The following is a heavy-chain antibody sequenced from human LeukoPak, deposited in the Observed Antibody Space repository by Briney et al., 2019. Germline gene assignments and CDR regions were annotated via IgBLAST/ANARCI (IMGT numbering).Heavy chain of an antibody. CDR3: AGSSTSIVVVPATYYYMDV. V-gene: IGHV1-69*05. J-gene: IGHJ6*03. D-gene: IGHD2-2*01. CDR1: GGTFSSYA. Sequence: GASVKVSCKASGGTFSSYAISWVRQAPGQGLEWMGGIIPIFGTANYAQKFQGRVTITTDESTSTAYMELSSLRSEDTAVYYCAGSSTSIVVVPATYYYMDVWGKGTTVTVSS. CDR2: IIPIFGTA.